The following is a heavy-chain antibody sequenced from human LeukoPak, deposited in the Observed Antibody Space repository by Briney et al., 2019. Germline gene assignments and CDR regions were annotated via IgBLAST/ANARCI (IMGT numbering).Heavy chain of an antibody. D-gene: IGHD6-19*01. CDR1: GYTFTSYY. Sequence: ASVKVSCKASGYTFTSYYMHWVRQAPGQGLEWMGWINPNSGGTNYAQKFQGRVTMTRDTSITTAYVELSRLRSDDTAVYYCAREEGSGCYDSWGQGTMLTVSS. J-gene: IGHJ4*02. CDR2: INPNSGGT. V-gene: IGHV1-2*02. CDR3: AREEGSGCYDS.